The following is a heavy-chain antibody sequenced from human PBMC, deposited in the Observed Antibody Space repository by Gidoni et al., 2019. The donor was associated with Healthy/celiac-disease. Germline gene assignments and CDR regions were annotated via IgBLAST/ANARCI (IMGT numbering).Heavy chain of an antibody. Sequence: EVQLLESGGGLVQPGGSLRLHCAASGFTLISYSLSCVRQAPGKGLEWGSAISGSGGSTYYADSVKGRFTISRDNSKNTLYLQMNSLRAEDTAVYYCAKDLKFQSSSSGWYGRDYWGQGTLVTVSS. J-gene: IGHJ4*02. CDR2: ISGSGGST. D-gene: IGHD6-19*01. V-gene: IGHV3-23*01. CDR1: GFTLISYS. CDR3: AKDLKFQSSSSGWYGRDY.